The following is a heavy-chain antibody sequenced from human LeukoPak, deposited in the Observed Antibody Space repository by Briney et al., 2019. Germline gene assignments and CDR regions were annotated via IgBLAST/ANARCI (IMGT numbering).Heavy chain of an antibody. J-gene: IGHJ5*02. CDR2: IYYSGST. V-gene: IGHV4-61*08. Sequence: SETLSLTCTVSGVSISSGGYYWSWIRQHPGKGLEWIGYIYYSGSTNYNPSLKSRVTISVDTSKNQFSLKLSSVTAADTAVYYCARDFGVPAAREGWFDPWGQGTLVTVSS. CDR1: GVSISSGGYY. D-gene: IGHD2-2*01. CDR3: ARDFGVPAAREGWFDP.